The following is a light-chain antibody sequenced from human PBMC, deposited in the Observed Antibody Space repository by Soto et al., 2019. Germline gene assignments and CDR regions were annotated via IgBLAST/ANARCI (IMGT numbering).Light chain of an antibody. CDR1: QSVSSY. J-gene: IGKJ4*01. CDR3: QQRRYWPLT. Sequence: ELVLTQSPATLSLSPGERATLSCRASQSVSSYLAWYQQKPGQAPRLLIYDASNRATGIPARFSGSGSGTDFTLTISSLEPEDFAVYFCQQRRYWPLTFGGGTKVEIK. V-gene: IGKV3-11*01. CDR2: DAS.